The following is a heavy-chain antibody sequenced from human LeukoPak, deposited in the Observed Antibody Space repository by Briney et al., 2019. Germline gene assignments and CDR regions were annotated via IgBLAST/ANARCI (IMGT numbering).Heavy chain of an antibody. CDR1: GYTFTSYY. CDR3: ARDMLTSSVDY. D-gene: IGHD2-2*01. CDR2: INPSGGSP. J-gene: IGHJ4*02. Sequence: ASVKVSCKASGYTFTSYYMHWVRQAPGQGLEWMGIINPSGGSPTYAQKSQGRVTMTRDTSTSTVYMELSSLTSEDTAVYYCARDMLTSSVDYWGQGTLVTVSS. V-gene: IGHV1-46*01.